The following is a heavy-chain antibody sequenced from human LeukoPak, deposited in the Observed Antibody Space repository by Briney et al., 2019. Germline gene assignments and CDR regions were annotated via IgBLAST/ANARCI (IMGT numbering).Heavy chain of an antibody. V-gene: IGHV3-30*02. CDR3: AKDRHYQSNVLDY. CDR2: IRRDGSDR. Sequence: GGSLRLSCIPSGFTFRNYDMHWVRQAPGKGLEWVAFIRRDGSDRFHADSVKGRFTISRDNSRNTLYLQMNSLRAEDTSVYYCAKDRHYQSNVLDYWGQGTLVTVSS. J-gene: IGHJ4*02. CDR1: GFTFRNYD. D-gene: IGHD3-22*01.